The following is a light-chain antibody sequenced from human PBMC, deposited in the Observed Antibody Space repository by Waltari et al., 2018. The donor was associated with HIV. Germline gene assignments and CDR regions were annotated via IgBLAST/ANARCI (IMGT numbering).Light chain of an antibody. CDR2: GAS. CDR1: QDLNSY. CDR3: QHLNTFPLFT. Sequence: DIQLTQSPSFLSASVVDRVTITRRASQDLNSYLAWYQHKLGQAPKLLIYGASTLQTGVPSRFSGSGSGTEYTLTIKSLQPDDFATYYCQHLNTFPLFTFGPGTKVDVK. V-gene: IGKV1-9*01. J-gene: IGKJ3*01.